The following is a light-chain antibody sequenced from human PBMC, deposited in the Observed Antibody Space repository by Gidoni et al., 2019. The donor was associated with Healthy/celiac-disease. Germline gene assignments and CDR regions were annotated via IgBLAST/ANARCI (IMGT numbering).Light chain of an antibody. Sequence: DIQMIQSPSSLSASVGDRVTITCRASQSISSYLNWYQQKPGKAPKLLIYAASSLQSGVPSRFSDSGSGTDFTLTISSLQPEDFATCNLQQSYSTPRSFGGGTKVEIK. CDR2: AAS. J-gene: IGKJ4*01. CDR3: QQSYSTPRS. V-gene: IGKV1-39*01. CDR1: QSISSY.